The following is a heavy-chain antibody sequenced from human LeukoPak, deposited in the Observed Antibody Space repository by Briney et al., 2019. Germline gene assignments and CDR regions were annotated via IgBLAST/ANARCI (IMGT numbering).Heavy chain of an antibody. CDR1: EFTFSSYA. Sequence: PGGSLRLSCAASEFTFSSYAMSWVRQAPGKGLEWVSTISGSGGSTYYAESVKGRFTISRDNNKNTLYLQMNSLRVDDTAVYYCAGQWLRLGPIDYWGQGTLVSVSS. J-gene: IGHJ4*02. CDR3: AGQWLRLGPIDY. V-gene: IGHV3-23*01. D-gene: IGHD5-12*01. CDR2: ISGSGGST.